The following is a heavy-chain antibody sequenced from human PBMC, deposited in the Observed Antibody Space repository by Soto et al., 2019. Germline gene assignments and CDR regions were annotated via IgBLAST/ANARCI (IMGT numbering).Heavy chain of an antibody. CDR1: GDSVSSNSAA. V-gene: IGHV6-1*01. CDR3: YYSTKLAVLLSPPSRIYYYYGMDV. D-gene: IGHD3-10*01. CDR2: TYYRSKWYN. J-gene: IGHJ6*02. Sequence: SQTLSLTCAISGDSVSSNSAAWNWIRQSPSRGLEWLGRTYYRSKWYNDYAVSVKSRITINPDTSKNQFSLQLNSVTPEDTAVKDWYYSTKLAVLLSPPSRIYYYYGMDVWGQGTTVTVSS.